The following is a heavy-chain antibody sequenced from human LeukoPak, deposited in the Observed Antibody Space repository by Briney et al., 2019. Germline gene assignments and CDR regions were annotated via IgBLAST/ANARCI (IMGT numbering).Heavy chain of an antibody. D-gene: IGHD2-2*01. CDR2: INTDGSST. CDR1: GFTFSSYW. J-gene: IGHJ6*03. CDR3: ASREYCSSTSCLSKYYMDV. V-gene: IGHV3-74*01. Sequence: GGSLRLSCAASGFTFSSYWMHWVRQAPGKGLVWVSRINTDGSSTSYADSVKGRFTISRDNAKNTLYLQMNSLRAEDTAVYYCASREYCSSTSCLSKYYMDVWGKGTTVTVSS.